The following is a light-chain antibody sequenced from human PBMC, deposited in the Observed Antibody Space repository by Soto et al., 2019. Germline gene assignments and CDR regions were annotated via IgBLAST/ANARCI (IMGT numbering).Light chain of an antibody. J-gene: IGKJ4*01. CDR2: AAY. CDR1: QGISNY. CDR3: HNYNNNVIA. V-gene: IGKV1-27*01. Sequence: DIQMTQSPSSLSASVGDRVTITCRASQGISNYLAWYQQKPGRAPKLLISAAYTLQSGVPSRFSGSGSGTDFTLTISSLQPEDVATYFCHNYNNNVIAFGGGTKVEI.